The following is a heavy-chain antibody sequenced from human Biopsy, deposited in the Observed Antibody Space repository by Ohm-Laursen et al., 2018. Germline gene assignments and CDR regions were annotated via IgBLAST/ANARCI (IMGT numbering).Heavy chain of an antibody. CDR2: IYYDGIT. CDR3: ARLGSGDYFPTFFDF. CDR1: GGSISSDY. Sequence: SDTLSLTCTVSGGSISSDYWSWIRQTPGKGLEWIGNIYYDGITYYNPSLKSRVTISVDTSKNQFSLKLSPVTAADTAVYYCARLGSGDYFPTFFDFWGQGALVTVSS. D-gene: IGHD5-12*01. J-gene: IGHJ4*02. V-gene: IGHV4-59*06.